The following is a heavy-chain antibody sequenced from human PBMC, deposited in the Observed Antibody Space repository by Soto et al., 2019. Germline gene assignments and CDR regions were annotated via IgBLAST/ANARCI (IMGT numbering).Heavy chain of an antibody. CDR2: IIPILGIA. D-gene: IGHD4-4*01. CDR3: AREGINSNPPSDY. Sequence: SVKVSCKASGGTFSSFTISWVRQAPGQGLEWMGRIIPILGIANYAQKFQGRVTITADKSTSTAYMELSSLRSEDTAVYYCAREGINSNPPSDYWGQGTLVTVSS. V-gene: IGHV1-69*04. CDR1: GGTFSSFT. J-gene: IGHJ4*02.